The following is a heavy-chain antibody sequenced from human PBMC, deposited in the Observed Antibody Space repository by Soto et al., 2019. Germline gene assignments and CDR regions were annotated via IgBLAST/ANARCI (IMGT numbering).Heavy chain of an antibody. D-gene: IGHD1-7*01. V-gene: IGHV3-23*01. CDR2: ISGSGGRT. CDR3: ARRNWNYGAFDI. CDR1: GFTFSSYA. J-gene: IGHJ3*02. Sequence: SGGSLRLSCAASGFTFSSYAMSWVRQAPGKGLEWVSGISGSGGRTYYADSVKGRFTISRDNSKNTLYLQMNSLRVEDTAVYYCARRNWNYGAFDIWGQGTMVTVSS.